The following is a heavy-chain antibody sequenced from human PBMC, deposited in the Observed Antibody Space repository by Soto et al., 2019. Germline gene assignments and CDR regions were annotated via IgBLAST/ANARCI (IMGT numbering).Heavy chain of an antibody. Sequence: QVQLVESGGGVVQPGRSLRLSCAASGFTFSSYGMHWARQAPGKGLEWVAVIWYDGSYKYYADSGKGRFTISRDNSKNTLYLQMNSLRAEDTAVYYCARETSWGFDYWGQGTLVTVSS. D-gene: IGHD7-27*01. V-gene: IGHV3-33*01. J-gene: IGHJ4*02. CDR2: IWYDGSYK. CDR1: GFTFSSYG. CDR3: ARETSWGFDY.